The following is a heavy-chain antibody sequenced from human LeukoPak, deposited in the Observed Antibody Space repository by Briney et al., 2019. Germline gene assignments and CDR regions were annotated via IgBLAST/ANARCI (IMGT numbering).Heavy chain of an antibody. CDR2: INSDGSST. D-gene: IGHD6-19*01. CDR1: GFTFSNAW. V-gene: IGHV3-74*01. Sequence: GGSLRLSCAASGFTFSNAWMHWVRQAPGKGLVWVSRINSDGSSTSYADSVKGRFTISRDNAKNTLYLQMNSLRAEDTAVYYCAREIAVAGFDYWGQGTLVTVSS. CDR3: AREIAVAGFDY. J-gene: IGHJ4*02.